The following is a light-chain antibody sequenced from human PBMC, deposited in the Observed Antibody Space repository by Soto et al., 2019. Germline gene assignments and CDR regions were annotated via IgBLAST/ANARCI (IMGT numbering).Light chain of an antibody. CDR2: EVS. V-gene: IGLV2-14*01. Sequence: QSALTQPASVSGSPGQSITISCTGTSTDVGTYSYVSWYQHHPGKAPKVIIYEVSNRPSGVANRFSGSKSDNTASLTISGLQAEDEAYYYCSSYTSSNTRWVFGGGTKVTVL. CDR3: SSYTSSNTRWV. CDR1: STDVGTYSY. J-gene: IGLJ3*02.